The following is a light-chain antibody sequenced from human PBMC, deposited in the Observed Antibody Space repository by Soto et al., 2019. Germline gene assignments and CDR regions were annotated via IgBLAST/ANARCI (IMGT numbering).Light chain of an antibody. V-gene: IGLV2-14*01. Sequence: QSALTQSASVSGSPGQSITMSCTGTSSDVGGYNYVSWYQQHPGKAPKLIIFDVSNRPSGVSDRFSGSKSGNTASLTISGLQAEELAVYYCSSYPSRRIQVVFGGGTQLTVL. CDR2: DVS. CDR3: SSYPSRRIQVV. CDR1: SSDVGGYNY. J-gene: IGLJ2*01.